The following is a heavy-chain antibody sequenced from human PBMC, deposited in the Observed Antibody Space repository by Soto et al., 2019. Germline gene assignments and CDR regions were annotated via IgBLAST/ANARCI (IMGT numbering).Heavy chain of an antibody. V-gene: IGHV3-30-3*01. D-gene: IGHD4-4*01. Sequence: QVQLVESGGGVVQPGRSLRLSCAASGFTFSSYAMHWVRQAPGKGLEWVAVISYDGSNKYYADSVKGRFTISKDNSKNTLYRQRNSLRAEDTAVYYCARPLWRDDYNWGYFDLWGRGTLVTVSS. J-gene: IGHJ2*01. CDR1: GFTFSSYA. CDR3: ARPLWRDDYNWGYFDL. CDR2: ISYDGSNK.